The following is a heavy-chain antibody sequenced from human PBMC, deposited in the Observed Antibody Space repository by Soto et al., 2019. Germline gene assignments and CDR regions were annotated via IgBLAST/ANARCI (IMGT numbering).Heavy chain of an antibody. J-gene: IGHJ4*01. D-gene: IGHD2-2*01. CDR3: ATGGAQLLLHY. CDR1: GFTFSSYG. V-gene: IGHV3-30*03. CDR2: ISYDGSNK. Sequence: QVQLVESGGGVVQPGRSLRLSCAASGFTFSSYGMHWVRQAPGKGLEWVAVISYDGSNKYYADSVKGRFTISRDNSKNTLYLQMNSLRAEDTAVYYCATGGAQLLLHYWGQGTLVTVSS.